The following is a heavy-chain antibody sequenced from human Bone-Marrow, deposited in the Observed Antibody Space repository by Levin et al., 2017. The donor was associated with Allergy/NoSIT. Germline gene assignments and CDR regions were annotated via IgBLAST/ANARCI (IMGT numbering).Heavy chain of an antibody. Sequence: SQTLSLTCTVSGDSISNSNNLWAWIRQPPGKGLEWIGTIFDGGTTFYKTSLKRRVAISIETSKNQLSLRLRSVTAADTAVYYCARSRANVAYDVWGQGTVVTVSS. CDR2: IFDGGTT. D-gene: IGHD2-21*01. CDR1: GDSISNSNNL. CDR3: ARSRANVAYDV. V-gene: IGHV4-39*01. J-gene: IGHJ3*01.